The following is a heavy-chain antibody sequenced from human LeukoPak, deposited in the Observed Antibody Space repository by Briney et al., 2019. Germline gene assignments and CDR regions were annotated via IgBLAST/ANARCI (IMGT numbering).Heavy chain of an antibody. CDR3: AKSAGSGTYLLDD. D-gene: IGHD3-10*01. V-gene: IGHV3-23*01. CDR2: IRGSGGST. CDR1: GFTFSSYA. J-gene: IGHJ4*02. Sequence: GGSLRLSCAASGFTFSSYAMSWVRQAPGRGPEWVSGIRGSGGSTYYADSVKGRFTISRDNSKNALYLQMNSLGAEDTAVYYCAKSAGSGTYLLDDWGQGTLVTVSS.